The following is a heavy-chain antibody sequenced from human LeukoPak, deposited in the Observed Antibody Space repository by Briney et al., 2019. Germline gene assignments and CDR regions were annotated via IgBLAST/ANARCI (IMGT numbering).Heavy chain of an antibody. D-gene: IGHD3-16*01. J-gene: IGHJ4*02. Sequence: GGSLRLSCTASGFTFGDYAMSWFRQAPGKGLEWVGFIRSKAYGGTTEYAASVKGRFTISRDDSKSIADLKMNSLKTEDTAVYYCTRSYDYVWGSYDDYWGQGTLVTVSS. CDR2: IRSKAYGGTT. CDR3: TRSYDYVWGSYDDY. V-gene: IGHV3-49*03. CDR1: GFTFGDYA.